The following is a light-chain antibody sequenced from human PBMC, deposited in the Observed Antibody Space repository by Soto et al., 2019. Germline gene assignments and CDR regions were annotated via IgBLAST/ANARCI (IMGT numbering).Light chain of an antibody. Sequence: DIQMTQSPSSLSASVGDRVTITCRASQGISNYLAWYQQKPGKVPKLLIYAASTLQSGVPSRFSGSGSGTDCTLTISSLQPEDVATYYSQKYNRAPPGFTFGPGTKVDIK. CDR3: QKYNRAPPGFT. J-gene: IGKJ3*01. CDR1: QGISNY. V-gene: IGKV1-27*01. CDR2: AAS.